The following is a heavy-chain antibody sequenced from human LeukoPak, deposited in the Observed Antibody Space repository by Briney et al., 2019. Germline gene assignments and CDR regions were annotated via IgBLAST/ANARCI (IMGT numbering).Heavy chain of an antibody. CDR3: ARVLGTRLTNYYYYGMDV. V-gene: IGHV1-3*01. CDR1: GYTFTDYT. D-gene: IGHD1-14*01. Sequence: GASVKVSCKASGYTFTDYTMHWLRQAPGQRLDWMGWINGGSGNTKYSPEFQGRVTITRDTSASTAYMELSSLRSEDTAVYYCARVLGTRLTNYYYYGMDVWGQGTTVTVSS. J-gene: IGHJ6*02. CDR2: INGGSGNT.